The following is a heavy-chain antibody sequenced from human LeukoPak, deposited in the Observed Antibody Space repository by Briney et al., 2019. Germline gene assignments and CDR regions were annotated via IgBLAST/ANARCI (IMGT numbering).Heavy chain of an antibody. CDR1: GDSASSNSAT. J-gene: IGHJ4*02. CDR3: ARGSSSNSWYFDY. CDR2: TYYRSKWYN. D-gene: IGHD6-13*01. V-gene: IGHV6-1*01. Sequence: SQTLSLTCAISGDSASSNSATWTWIRQSPSRGLEWLGRTYYRSKWYNDYAVSVKSRIVINPDTSKNQFPLQLNSVTPEDTAVYYCARGSSSNSWYFDYWGQGTLVTVSS.